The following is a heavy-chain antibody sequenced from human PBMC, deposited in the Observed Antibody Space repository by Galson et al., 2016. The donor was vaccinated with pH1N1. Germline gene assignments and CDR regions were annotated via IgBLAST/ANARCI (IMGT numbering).Heavy chain of an antibody. V-gene: IGHV3-9*01. J-gene: IGHJ4*02. Sequence: SLRLSCAASGFTFDDYAMHWVRQAPGKGLEWVSGISWNSGSIGYADSVKGRFTISRDNAKNSLYLQMNSLRAEDTALYYCAKVTGYLYGYVDSWGQGTLVTVSS. CDR2: ISWNSGSI. CDR1: GFTFDDYA. D-gene: IGHD5-18*01. CDR3: AKVTGYLYGYVDS.